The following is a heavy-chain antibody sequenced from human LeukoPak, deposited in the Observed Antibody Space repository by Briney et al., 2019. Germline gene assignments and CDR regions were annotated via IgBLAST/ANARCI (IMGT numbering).Heavy chain of an antibody. V-gene: IGHV3-7*01. Sequence: GGSLRLSCAASGFTFSSYWMTWVRQAPGKGLEWVANKKQDGSEKYYVDSVKGRFTNSRDNAKNSLYLQMNSLRAEDTAVYFCARDCSSNSCHEGWGQGTLVTVSS. CDR2: KKQDGSEK. CDR1: GFTFSSYW. CDR3: ARDCSSNSCHEG. D-gene: IGHD2-2*01. J-gene: IGHJ4*02.